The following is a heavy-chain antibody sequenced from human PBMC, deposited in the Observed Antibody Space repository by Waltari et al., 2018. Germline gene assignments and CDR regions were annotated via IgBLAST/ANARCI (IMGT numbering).Heavy chain of an antibody. V-gene: IGHV3-7*03. CDR3: ARMGAGRAPDY. Sequence: EVQLVESGGGLVQPGGSLGLSCGASGFSFSSYWMTWFRQAPGTGLEWVATIKPDGSGKFYVDSVKGRFSISRDNAKNSLYLQMNSLRAEDTAIFYCARMGAGRAPDYWGQGTLVTVSS. J-gene: IGHJ4*02. CDR1: GFSFSSYW. CDR2: IKPDGSGK. D-gene: IGHD3-16*01.